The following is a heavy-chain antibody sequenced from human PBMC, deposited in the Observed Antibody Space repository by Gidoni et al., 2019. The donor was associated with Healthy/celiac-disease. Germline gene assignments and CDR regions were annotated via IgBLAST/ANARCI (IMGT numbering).Heavy chain of an antibody. D-gene: IGHD3-22*01. V-gene: IGHV1-2*04. CDR1: GYTFTGYY. J-gene: IGHJ3*02. CDR2: INPNSGGT. CDR3: ARSYYDSSPVAFDI. Sequence: QVQLVQSGAEVKKPGAAVKVSCKASGYTFTGYYMHWVRQAPGQGLEWMGWINPNSGGTNYAQKFQGWVTMTRDTSISTAYMELSRLRSDDTAVYYCARSYYDSSPVAFDIWGQGTMVTVSS.